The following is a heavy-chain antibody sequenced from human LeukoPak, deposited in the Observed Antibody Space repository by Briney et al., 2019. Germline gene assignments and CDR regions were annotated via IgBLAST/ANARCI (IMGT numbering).Heavy chain of an antibody. CDR1: GYTFTGYY. CDR2: INPNSGGT. J-gene: IGHJ4*02. D-gene: IGHD5-18*01. V-gene: IGHV1-2*06. CDR3: ARERGYSYGILDY. Sequence: ASVKVSCKASGYTFTGYYMHWVRQAPGQGLEWMGRINPNSGGTNYAQKFQDRVTMTRDTSISTAYMELSRLRSDDTAVYYCARERGYSYGILDYWGQGTLVTVSS.